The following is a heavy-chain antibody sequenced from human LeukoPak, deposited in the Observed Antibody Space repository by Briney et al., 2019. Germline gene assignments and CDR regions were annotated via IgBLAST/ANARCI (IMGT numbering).Heavy chain of an antibody. J-gene: IGHJ4*02. D-gene: IGHD3-10*01. CDR1: GDSFSSNSAA. CDR3: ASQYGSRQFDS. V-gene: IGHV6-1*01. Sequence: SQTLSLTCAISGDSFSSNSAAWDWLRQSPSRGLEWLGRTYYRSKWYSDSAVSVKSRITINPDTSKNQFSLQLNSVTPADTAVYYCASQYGSRQFDSWGQGTLVTVSS. CDR2: TYYRSKWYS.